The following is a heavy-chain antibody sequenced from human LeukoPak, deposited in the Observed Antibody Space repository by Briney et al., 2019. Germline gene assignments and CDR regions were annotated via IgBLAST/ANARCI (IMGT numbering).Heavy chain of an antibody. CDR3: AKDVSSSWYSAFDY. CDR2: ISYDGSNK. V-gene: IGHV3-30*18. CDR1: GFTFSSYG. J-gene: IGHJ4*02. D-gene: IGHD6-13*01. Sequence: GGSLRLSCAASGFTFSSYGMHWVRRAPGKGLEWVAVISYDGSNKYYADSVKGRFTISRDNSKNTLYLQMNSLRAEDTAVYYCAKDVSSSWYSAFDYWGQGTLVTVSS.